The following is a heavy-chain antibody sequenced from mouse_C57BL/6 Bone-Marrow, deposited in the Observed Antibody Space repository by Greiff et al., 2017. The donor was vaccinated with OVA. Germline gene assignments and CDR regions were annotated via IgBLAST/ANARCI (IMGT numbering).Heavy chain of an antibody. CDR2: INPNNGGT. V-gene: IGHV1-26*01. CDR1: GYTFTDYY. J-gene: IGHJ2*01. D-gene: IGHD2-1*01. CDR3: ARREGARAYGNPYYFDY. Sequence: EVQLQQSGPELVKPGASVKISCKASGYTFTDYYMNWVKQSHGKSLEWIGDINPNNGGTSYNQKFKGKATLTVDKSSSTAYMELRSLTSEDSAVYYCARREGARAYGNPYYFDYWGQGTTLTVSS.